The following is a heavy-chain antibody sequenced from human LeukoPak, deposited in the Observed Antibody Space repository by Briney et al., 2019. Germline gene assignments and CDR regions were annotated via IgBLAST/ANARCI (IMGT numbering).Heavy chain of an antibody. V-gene: IGHV3-21*01. CDR2: ISSSSSYI. D-gene: IGHD6-13*01. CDR1: GFPFSSYS. Sequence: GGSLRLSCAASGFPFSSYSMNWVREAPGKGLEWVSSISSSSSYIYYADSVKGRFTISRDNAKNSLYLQMNSLRAEDTAVYYCARDRWAAGKLIVTGANWFDPWGQGTLVTVSS. CDR3: ARDRWAAGKLIVTGANWFDP. J-gene: IGHJ5*02.